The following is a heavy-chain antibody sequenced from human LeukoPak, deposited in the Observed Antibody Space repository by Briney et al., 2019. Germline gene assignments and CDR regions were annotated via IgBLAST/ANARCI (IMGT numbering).Heavy chain of an antibody. CDR2: IIPIFGTA. CDR3: ARERGGSITGTSPYNWFDP. J-gene: IGHJ5*02. Sequence: SVKVSCKASGGTFSSYAISWVRQAPGQGPEWMGGIIPIFGTANYAQKFQGRVTITADKSTSTAYMELSSLRSEDTAVYYCARERGGSITGTSPYNWFDPWGQGTLVTVSS. CDR1: GGTFSSYA. D-gene: IGHD1-20*01. V-gene: IGHV1-69*06.